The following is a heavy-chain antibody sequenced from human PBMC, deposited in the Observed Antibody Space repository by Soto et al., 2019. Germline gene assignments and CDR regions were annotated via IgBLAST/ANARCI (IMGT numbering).Heavy chain of an antibody. D-gene: IGHD6-6*01. CDR1: GFTFSRYD. CDR3: VRDSRMAALWAANWYFDL. V-gene: IGHV3-13*01. J-gene: IGHJ2*01. Sequence: EVQLVESGGGLVQPGGSLRLSCAASGFTFSRYDMHWVRQGPGKGLEWVSGIGTAADTFYPDSVKGRFTVSRDNAKNSLYLEMNSLRAGDTAVYYCVRDSRMAALWAANWYFDLWGRGTLVTVSS. CDR2: IGTAADT.